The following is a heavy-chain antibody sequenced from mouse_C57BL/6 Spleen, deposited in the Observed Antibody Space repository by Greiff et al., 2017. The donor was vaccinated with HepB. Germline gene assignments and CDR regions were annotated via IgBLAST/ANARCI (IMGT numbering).Heavy chain of an antibody. D-gene: IGHD3-3*01. Sequence: QVQLQQPGAELVKPGASVKLSCKASGYTFTSYWMQWVKQRPGQGLEWIGEIDPSDSYTNYNQKFKGKATLTVDTSSSTAYMQLSSLTSEDSAVYYCARMGGRMDYWGQGTSVTVSS. J-gene: IGHJ4*01. CDR1: GYTFTSYW. CDR2: IDPSDSYT. V-gene: IGHV1-50*01. CDR3: ARMGGRMDY.